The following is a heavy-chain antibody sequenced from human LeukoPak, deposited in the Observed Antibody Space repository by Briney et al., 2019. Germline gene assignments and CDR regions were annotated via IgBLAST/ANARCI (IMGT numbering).Heavy chain of an antibody. V-gene: IGHV4-34*01. CDR2: VTHSGST. Sequence: SETLSLTCTVFGGSFNFYYWSWIRQSPGKGLEWIGEVTHSGSTNYTPSLRSRVTMSANTAKNQFSLKLTSVTAADTAVYYCVGLYRYSGSDYFGYDPFDIWGQGTLVTVSS. J-gene: IGHJ3*02. CDR3: VGLYRYSGSDYFGYDPFDI. CDR1: GGSFNFYY. D-gene: IGHD5-12*01.